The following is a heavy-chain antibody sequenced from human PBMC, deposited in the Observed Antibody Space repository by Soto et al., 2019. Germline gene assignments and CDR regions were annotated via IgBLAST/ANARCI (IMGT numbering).Heavy chain of an antibody. CDR3: ARDPLPTPSIAARTWFDP. Sequence: QVQLVQSGAEVKKPGSSVKVSCKASGGTFSSYAISWVRQAPGQGLEWMGGIIPIFGTANYAQKFQGRVTITADXXTXTXXMELSSLRSEDTAVYYCARDPLPTPSIAARTWFDPWGQGTLVTVSS. D-gene: IGHD6-6*01. CDR1: GGTFSSYA. CDR2: IIPIFGTA. V-gene: IGHV1-69*12. J-gene: IGHJ5*02.